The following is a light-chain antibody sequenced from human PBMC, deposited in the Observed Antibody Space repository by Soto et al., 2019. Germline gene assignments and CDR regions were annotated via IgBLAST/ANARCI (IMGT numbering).Light chain of an antibody. V-gene: IGLV2-14*01. CDR2: EVI. CDR3: SSYTSSRTLV. J-gene: IGLJ2*01. CDR1: SSDIGAYKY. Sequence: QSVLTQPASVSGSPGQSITISCTGTSSDIGAYKYVSWYQQHPGRAPKLMIYEVIHRPSGVPSRFSGSKSGKTASLSISGLQADDEADYYCSSYTSSRTLVFGGGTKVTVL.